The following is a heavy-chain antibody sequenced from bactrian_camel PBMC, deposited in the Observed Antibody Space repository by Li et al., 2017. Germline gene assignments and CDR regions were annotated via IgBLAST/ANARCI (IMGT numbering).Heavy chain of an antibody. D-gene: IGHD2*01. Sequence: VQLVESGGGLVQPGGSLRLSCVASGFSFTDHTMAWIRQAPGKGLEWVSIVSGGTGTTYIADSVKGRFTISRDNAKNTVYLQMDSLKPEDMAKYYCVRDPSVVVGGGNNYWGQGTQVTVS. V-gene: IGHV3S35*01. J-gene: IGHJ4*01. CDR1: GFSFTDHT. CDR2: VSGGTGTT. CDR3: VRDPSVVVGGGNNY.